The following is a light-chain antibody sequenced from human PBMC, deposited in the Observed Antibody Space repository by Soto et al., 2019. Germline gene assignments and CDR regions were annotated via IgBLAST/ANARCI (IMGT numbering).Light chain of an antibody. V-gene: IGLV2-8*01. J-gene: IGLJ3*02. CDR3: SSYTSSSTWV. CDR2: EVT. Sequence: QSVLTQPPSASGSPGQSVTFSCTGTSSDIGDYNYVSWYQQHPGKAPKLMIYEVTKRPSGVPDRFSGSKSGNTASLTVSGLQAEDESDYYCSSYTSSSTWVFGGGTKVTVL. CDR1: SSDIGDYNY.